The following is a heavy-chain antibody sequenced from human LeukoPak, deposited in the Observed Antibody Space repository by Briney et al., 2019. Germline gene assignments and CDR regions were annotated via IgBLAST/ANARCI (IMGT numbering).Heavy chain of an antibody. J-gene: IGHJ4*02. CDR1: GFTFSSYS. Sequence: GGSLRLSCAASGFTFSSYSMNWVRQAPGKGLEWVSSISSSSSYIYYADSVKGRFTISRDNAKNSLYLQMNSLRAEDTAVYYCARDLNDYGDLLGYWGQGTLVTVSS. CDR3: ARDLNDYGDLLGY. V-gene: IGHV3-21*01. CDR2: ISSSSSYI. D-gene: IGHD4-17*01.